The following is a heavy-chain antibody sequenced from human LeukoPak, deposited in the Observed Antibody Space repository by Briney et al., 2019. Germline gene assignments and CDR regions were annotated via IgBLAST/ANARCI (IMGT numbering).Heavy chain of an antibody. CDR1: GFTVSSNY. CDR2: IYSGGNT. Sequence: PGGSLRLSCVVSGFTVSSNYMSWVRQASGEGLEWVSIIYSGGNTYYADSVRGRFTISRDNSKNTVYLQMNSLRAEDTAIYYCARANSATIPGVDPWGQGTLVTVSS. V-gene: IGHV3-53*01. D-gene: IGHD1-26*01. CDR3: ARANSATIPGVDP. J-gene: IGHJ5*02.